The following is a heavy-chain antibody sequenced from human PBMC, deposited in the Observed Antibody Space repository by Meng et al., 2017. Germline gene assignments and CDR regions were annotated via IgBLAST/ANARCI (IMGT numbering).Heavy chain of an antibody. Sequence: VHRVKLGSRVQMPGSSVMVPCKDSGGTFSIYDISWVRQAPVQGLEWMGGIIPIFGTANNAQKFQGRVTITTDESTSTAYMELSSLRSEDTAVYYCARNRAYSSSWYGWYFDLWGRGTLVTVSS. D-gene: IGHD6-13*01. CDR1: GGTFSIYD. J-gene: IGHJ2*01. CDR2: IIPIFGTA. CDR3: ARNRAYSSSWYGWYFDL. V-gene: IGHV1-69*05.